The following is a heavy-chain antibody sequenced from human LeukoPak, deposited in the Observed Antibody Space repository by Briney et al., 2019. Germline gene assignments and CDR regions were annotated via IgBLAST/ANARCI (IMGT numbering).Heavy chain of an antibody. V-gene: IGHV1-69*04. CDR3: ARDFVVPAAANWFDP. J-gene: IGHJ5*02. CDR2: IIPILGIA. CDR1: GGTFSSYT. Sequence: ASVKVSCKASGGTFSSYTISWVRQAPGQGLEWMGRIIPILGIANYAQKFQGRVTITADKSTSTAYMELSSLRSEDTAVHYCARDFVVPAAANWFDPWGQGTLVTVSS. D-gene: IGHD2-2*01.